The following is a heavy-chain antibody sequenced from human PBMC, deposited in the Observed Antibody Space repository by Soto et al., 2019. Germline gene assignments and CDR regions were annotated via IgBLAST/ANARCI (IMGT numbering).Heavy chain of an antibody. CDR1: GYTFTNYG. J-gene: IGHJ5*02. CDR2: INTYNGNT. D-gene: IGHD3-10*01. Sequence: ASVKVSCKASGYTFTNYGISWVRQAPGQKLEWMGWINTYNGNTNHAQKLQGRVTMTTDTSTSTAYMELRSLRSDDTAVYYCARGVGSGTYYNQYNWFDPWGQGTLVTVSS. CDR3: ARGVGSGTYYNQYNWFDP. V-gene: IGHV1-18*01.